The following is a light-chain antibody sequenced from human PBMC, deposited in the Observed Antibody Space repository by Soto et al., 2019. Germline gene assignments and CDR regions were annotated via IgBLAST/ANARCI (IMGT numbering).Light chain of an antibody. CDR3: QQCFWHWT. Sequence: IHMTQSPSTLSASFLDSVTITCRASQSINTWLDWYQQKQGTPPNIMIYDASSLKSGLPSRFSGNGSGTEFTLSITSLQPDDFATYYCQQCFWHWTFGQGTKVDTK. CDR2: DAS. CDR1: QSINTW. J-gene: IGKJ1*01. V-gene: IGKV1-5*01.